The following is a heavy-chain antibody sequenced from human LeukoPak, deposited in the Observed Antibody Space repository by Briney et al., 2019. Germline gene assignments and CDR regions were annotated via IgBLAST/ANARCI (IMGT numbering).Heavy chain of an antibody. J-gene: IGHJ4*02. V-gene: IGHV4-59*13. CDR1: GGSMTSYY. CDR2: IYYSGSI. D-gene: IGHD2-2*01. Sequence: SETLSLTCTVSGGSMTSYYWSWIRQPPGKGLEWIGYIYYSGSINYHPSLKSRVTISIDTSKNQFSLKLTSVTAEDTAVYYCARDRVPAADYWGRGTLVTVSS. CDR3: ARDRVPAADY.